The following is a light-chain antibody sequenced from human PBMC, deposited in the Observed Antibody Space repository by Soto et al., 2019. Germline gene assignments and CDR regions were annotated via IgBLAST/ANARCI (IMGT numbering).Light chain of an antibody. J-gene: IGKJ1*01. Sequence: EIVLTQSPGTLSLSPGERATLSCRASQSVSSSWLAWYQQKPGQAPRLLIYGASSRATGIPDRFSGSGSGTDFILTISRLEPEDFAVYYCQQYGSSPPWTFGQGTKVEIK. CDR2: GAS. CDR1: QSVSSSW. V-gene: IGKV3-20*01. CDR3: QQYGSSPPWT.